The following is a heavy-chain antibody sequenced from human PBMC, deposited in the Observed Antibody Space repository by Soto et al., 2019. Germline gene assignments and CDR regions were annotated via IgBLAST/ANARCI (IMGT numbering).Heavy chain of an antibody. Sequence: GGSLRLSCAASGFTFSSYGMHWVRQAPGKGLEWVAVIWYDGSNKYYADSVKGRFTISRDNSKNTLYLQMNSLRAEDTAVYYCAAVVSGRTNDPWGQGTLVTVSS. J-gene: IGHJ5*02. CDR1: GFTFSSYG. V-gene: IGHV3-33*08. CDR2: IWYDGSNK. D-gene: IGHD2-15*01. CDR3: AAVVSGRTNDP.